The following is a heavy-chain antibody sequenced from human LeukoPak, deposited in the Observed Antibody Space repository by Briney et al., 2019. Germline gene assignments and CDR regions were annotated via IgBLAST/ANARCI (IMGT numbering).Heavy chain of an antibody. CDR2: ISGSGGNT. D-gene: IGHD3-22*01. Sequence: GGSLRLSCAASGFTCSSYAMSWVRQAPGKGLEWVSAISGSGGNTYYAGPVKGRFTISRDNSKNTVFLQMDSLRAEDAALYYCARGGSPSGYYHIDSWGQGTLVTVSS. V-gene: IGHV3-23*01. CDR1: GFTCSSYA. CDR3: ARGGSPSGYYHIDS. J-gene: IGHJ4*02.